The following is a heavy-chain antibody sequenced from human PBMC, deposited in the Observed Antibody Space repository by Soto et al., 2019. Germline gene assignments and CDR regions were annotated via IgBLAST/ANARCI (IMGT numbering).Heavy chain of an antibody. CDR3: ARDTSYSTDY. CDR2: INSDGSTT. J-gene: IGHJ4*02. Sequence: EVRLVESGGGLVQPGGSLRLSCATSGFTFSSRWMHWVRQAPGKGLVWVSYINSDGSTTTYADSVKGRFTISRDNAKNTVYLQMNSLRVDDTAVYYCARDTSYSTDYWDQGTLVTVSS. CDR1: GFTFSSRW. V-gene: IGHV3-74*01. D-gene: IGHD2-2*01.